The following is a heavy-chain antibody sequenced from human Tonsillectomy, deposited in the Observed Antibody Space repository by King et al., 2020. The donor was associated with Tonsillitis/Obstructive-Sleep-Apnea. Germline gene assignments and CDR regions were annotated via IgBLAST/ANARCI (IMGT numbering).Heavy chain of an antibody. V-gene: IGHV3-23*04. Sequence: VQLVESGGGLVQPGGSLRLSCAASGFTFRSYALRWVCQAPGMGLEWVATISGSGDGTYYAASLKGRFTISRDNSKNTPYLQMNSLRAEDTAIYYCAKAQGYCSSGSCFFSLDYWGQGTLVPVSS. D-gene: IGHD2-15*01. CDR1: GFTFRSYA. J-gene: IGHJ4*02. CDR3: AKAQGYCSSGSCFFSLDY. CDR2: ISGSGDGT.